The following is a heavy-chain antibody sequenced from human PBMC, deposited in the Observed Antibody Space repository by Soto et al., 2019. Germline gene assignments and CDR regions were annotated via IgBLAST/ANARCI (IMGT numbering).Heavy chain of an antibody. V-gene: IGHV1-69*12. CDR1: GGTFSSYA. CDR3: ARVVTVVKSFHYWYFDL. Sequence: QVQLVQSGAEVKKPGSSEKVSCKASGGTFSSYAISWVRQAPGQGLEWMGGIIPIFGTTNYAQKFQGRVTITADESTSTAYMELSSLRSEDTAVYYCARVVTVVKSFHYWYFDLWGRGTLVTVSS. D-gene: IGHD2-15*01. CDR2: IIPIFGTT. J-gene: IGHJ2*01.